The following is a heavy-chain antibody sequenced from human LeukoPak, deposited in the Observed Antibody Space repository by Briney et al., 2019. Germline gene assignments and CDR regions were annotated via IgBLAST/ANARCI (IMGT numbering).Heavy chain of an antibody. V-gene: IGHV5-51*01. D-gene: IGHD1-26*01. CDR3: ARRRSGSYIGY. CDR1: GYSLTTYW. CDR2: IYPSDSDT. J-gene: IGHJ4*02. Sequence: GESLKISCKGSGYSLTTYWIAWVRQMPGKGLEWVGIIYPSDSDTRYSPSFQGQVTISVDRSISTAYLQWSSLKSSDTAMFYCARRRSGSYIGYWGQGTLVTVSS.